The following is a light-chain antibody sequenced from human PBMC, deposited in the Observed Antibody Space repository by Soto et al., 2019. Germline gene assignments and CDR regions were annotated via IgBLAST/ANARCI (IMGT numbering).Light chain of an antibody. CDR2: DAS. Sequence: EIVLTQSPATLSLSPGGRATLSCRASQNINRYLAWYHQKPGQPPRLLIYDASTKATGIPDRFSGSGSGTDFTLTINRFEPEDFAVYYCQQYGSSPKTFGQGTKVDIK. CDR1: QNINRY. CDR3: QQYGSSPKT. V-gene: IGKV3-20*01. J-gene: IGKJ1*01.